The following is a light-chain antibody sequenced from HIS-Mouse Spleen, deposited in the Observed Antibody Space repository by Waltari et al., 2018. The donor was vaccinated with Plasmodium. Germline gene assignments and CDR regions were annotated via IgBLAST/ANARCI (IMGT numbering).Light chain of an antibody. CDR3: QQSYSTWT. CDR2: AAS. Sequence: DIQMTQSPSSLSASVGDSVTITCRASQRISSYLNWYQQKPGKAPKLLIYAASSLQSGVPSRFSGSGSGTDFTLTISSLQPEDFATYYCQQSYSTWTFGQGTKVEIK. J-gene: IGKJ1*01. CDR1: QRISSY. V-gene: IGKV1-39*01.